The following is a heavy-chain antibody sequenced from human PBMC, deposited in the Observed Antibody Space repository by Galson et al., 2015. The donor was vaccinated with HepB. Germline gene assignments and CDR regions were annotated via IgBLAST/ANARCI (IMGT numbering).Heavy chain of an antibody. CDR1: GFIFSSYN. D-gene: IGHD3-3*01. CDR2: ISSSSHYI. J-gene: IGHJ5*02. CDR3: ARDARARDFWSGYDWFDP. V-gene: IGHV3-21*01. Sequence: SLRLSCPASGFIFSSYNMNWVRPAPGKGLEWVSFISSSSHYIYYADSVKGRFTISRDNAKNSLYLQMNSLRADDAAVYYCARDARARDFWSGYDWFDPWGQGTLVTVSS.